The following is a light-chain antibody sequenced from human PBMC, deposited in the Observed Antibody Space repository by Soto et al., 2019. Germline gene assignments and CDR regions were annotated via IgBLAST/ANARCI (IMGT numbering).Light chain of an antibody. CDR1: SSNIGNNY. CDR3: GTWDSSLSAGV. CDR2: DNN. J-gene: IGLJ3*02. V-gene: IGLV1-51*01. Sequence: QSVLTQPPSLSAAPGQKVTISCSGSSSNIGNNYVSWYQQLPGTAPKLLIYDNNKRPSGIPDRLSGSKSGTSATLDITGLQTGDEADYYCGTWDSSLSAGVFGGGTKVTVL.